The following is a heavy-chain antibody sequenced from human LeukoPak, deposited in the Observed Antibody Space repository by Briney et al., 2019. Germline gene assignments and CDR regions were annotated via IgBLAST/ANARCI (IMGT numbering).Heavy chain of an antibody. CDR1: GDSVSSGDHH. Sequence: SETLSLTCTVSGDSVSSGDHHWSWIRQPPGKGLKWIGYIRYGGSTYYNPSLKSRVIISVDMSKNQFSLSLNSLSAADSAVYYCARAAAVTNSWYYFDYWGQGTLVTVSS. CDR3: ARAAAVTNSWYYFDY. D-gene: IGHD6-13*01. V-gene: IGHV4-30-4*01. CDR2: IRYGGST. J-gene: IGHJ4*02.